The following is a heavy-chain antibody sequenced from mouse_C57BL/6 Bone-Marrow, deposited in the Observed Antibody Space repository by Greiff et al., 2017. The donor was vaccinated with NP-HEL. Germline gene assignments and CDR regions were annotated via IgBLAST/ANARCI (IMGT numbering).Heavy chain of an antibody. J-gene: IGHJ4*01. CDR1: GFSLTSYG. V-gene: IGHV2-6*01. CDR2: IWGVGST. D-gene: IGHD1-1*01. Sequence: VQGVESGPGLVAPSQSLSITCTVSGFSLTSYGVDWVRQSPGKGLEWLGVIWGVGSTNYNSALKSRLSISKDNSKSQVFLKMNSLQTDDTAMYYCARTYYGSSYDAMDYWGQGTSVTVSS. CDR3: ARTYYGSSYDAMDY.